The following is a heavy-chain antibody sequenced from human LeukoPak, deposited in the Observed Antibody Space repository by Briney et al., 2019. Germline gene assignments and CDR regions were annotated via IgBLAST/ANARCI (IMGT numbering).Heavy chain of an antibody. J-gene: IGHJ4*02. V-gene: IGHV4-39*07. CDR3: ARARIAVSYFDY. D-gene: IGHD6-6*01. CDR2: IYYSGST. Sequence: SETLSLTCTVSGGSISSSSYYWGWIRQPPGKGLEWIGSIYYSGSTYYNPSLKSRVTISVDTSNNQFSLKMRSVTAADTAVYYCARARIAVSYFDYWGQGALVTVSS. CDR1: GGSISSSSYY.